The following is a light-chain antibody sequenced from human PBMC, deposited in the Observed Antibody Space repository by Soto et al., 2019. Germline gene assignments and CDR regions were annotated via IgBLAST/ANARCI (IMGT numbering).Light chain of an antibody. V-gene: IGKV1-12*01. CDR2: AAS. J-gene: IGKJ4*02. Sequence: DIQMTQSPSSVSSSVGERVTITCRASQGISSRLAWYQQKPGKDPNLLVYAASSFQSGVPSRFSGSGSDADFSLTIGCLQPEDFATYYCQQSNSFPLTCGGGTKVEIK. CDR1: QGISSR. CDR3: QQSNSFPLT.